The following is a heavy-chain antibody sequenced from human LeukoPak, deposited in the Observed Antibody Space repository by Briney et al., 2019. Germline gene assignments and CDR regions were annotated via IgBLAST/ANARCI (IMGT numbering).Heavy chain of an antibody. Sequence: GGSLRLSCAASGFTFSSYAMHWVRQAPGKGLEYVSAISSNGGSTYYANSVKGRFTISRDNSKNTLYLQMGSLRAEDMAVYYCIYYDSSGYPNWGQGTLVTVSS. CDR1: GFTFSSYA. D-gene: IGHD3-22*01. CDR2: ISSNGGST. V-gene: IGHV3-64*01. CDR3: IYYDSSGYPN. J-gene: IGHJ4*02.